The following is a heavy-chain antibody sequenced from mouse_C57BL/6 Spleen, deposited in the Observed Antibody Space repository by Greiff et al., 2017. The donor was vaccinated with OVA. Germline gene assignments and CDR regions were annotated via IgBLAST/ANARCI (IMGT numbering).Heavy chain of an antibody. V-gene: IGHV1-42*01. CDR3: ARSNGYPFAY. Sequence: EVQLQQSGPELVKPGASVKISCKASGYSFTGYYMNWVKQSPEKSLEWIGEINPSTGGTTYNQKFKAKATLTVDKSSSTAYMHLKSLTSEDSAVYYCARSNGYPFAYWGQGTLVTVSA. D-gene: IGHD2-2*01. CDR1: GYSFTGYY. J-gene: IGHJ3*01. CDR2: INPSTGGT.